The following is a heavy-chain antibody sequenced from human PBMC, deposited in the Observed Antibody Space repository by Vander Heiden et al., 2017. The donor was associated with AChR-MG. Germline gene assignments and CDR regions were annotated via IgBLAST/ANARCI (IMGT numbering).Heavy chain of an antibody. V-gene: IGHV3-11*06. J-gene: IGHJ4*02. Sequence: QVQLVESGGGLVKPGGSLRLSCEASRFLFREFYMAWIRQAPGKGLEWVAHISTDGSYTKFADSVKGRFTSSRDNAKNTLYLEMNSLRVDDTAVYYCARTHSGSYYLDFWGQGTLVTVSS. CDR3: ARTHSGSYYLDF. D-gene: IGHD3-10*01. CDR1: RFLFREFY. CDR2: ISTDGSYT.